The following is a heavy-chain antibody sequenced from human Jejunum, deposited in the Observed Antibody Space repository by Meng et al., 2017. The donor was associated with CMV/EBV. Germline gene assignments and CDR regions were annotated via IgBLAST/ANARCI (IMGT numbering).Heavy chain of an antibody. Sequence: ASGIPFTSYVMPWVRQAPGKGLEWVSSISGSGGSTYYADSVKGRFTISRDNSKNTLYLQMNSLRAEDTAVYYCAASSDWYKGFDIWGQGTMVTVSS. V-gene: IGHV3-23*01. CDR3: AASSDWYKGFDI. J-gene: IGHJ3*02. D-gene: IGHD6-19*01. CDR1: GIPFTSYV. CDR2: ISGSGGST.